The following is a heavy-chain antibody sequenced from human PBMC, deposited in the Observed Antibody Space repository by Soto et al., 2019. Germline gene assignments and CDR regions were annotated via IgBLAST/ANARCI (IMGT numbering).Heavy chain of an antibody. V-gene: IGHV3-11*01. D-gene: IGHD5-18*01. CDR2: ISRSGTTI. J-gene: IGHJ6*02. CDR1: GFTSSDYY. Sequence: PGGSLRLSCAASGFTSSDYYMSSIRPAPGKGLEWVSSISRSGTTIYYADSAKGRFTISRDNATISLYLQMNSLRAEDTAVYYCARDERGEGIQLWTRSRGQDGMDVWGQGNTVTVSS. CDR3: ARDERGEGIQLWTRSRGQDGMDV.